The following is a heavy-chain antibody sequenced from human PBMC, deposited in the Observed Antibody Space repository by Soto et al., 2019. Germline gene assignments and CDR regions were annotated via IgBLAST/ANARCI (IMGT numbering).Heavy chain of an antibody. CDR2: ISAYNGNT. CDR1: GYTFTSYG. Sequence: ASVKVSCKASGYTFTSYGISWVRQAPGQGLEWMGWISAYNGNTNYAQKLQGRVTMTTDTSTSTAYMELRSLRSDDTAMYYCARDRTVTHYYYYYYYMDVWGKGTTVTVSS. J-gene: IGHJ6*03. V-gene: IGHV1-18*01. CDR3: ARDRTVTHYYYYYYYMDV. D-gene: IGHD4-4*01.